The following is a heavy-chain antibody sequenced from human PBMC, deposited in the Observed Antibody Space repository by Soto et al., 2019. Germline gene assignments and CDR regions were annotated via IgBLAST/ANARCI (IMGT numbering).Heavy chain of an antibody. V-gene: IGHV4-30-2*01. CDR1: GGSISSGGYS. J-gene: IGHJ5*02. CDR2: IYHSGST. D-gene: IGHD6-6*01. CDR3: ARHSRYSSSPWNWFDP. Sequence: TLSLTCAVSGGSISSGGYSWSWIRQPPGKGLEWIGYIYHSGSTYYNPSLKSRVTISVDRSKNQFSLKLSSVTAADTAVYYCARHSRYSSSPWNWFDPRGQRTLVVVSS.